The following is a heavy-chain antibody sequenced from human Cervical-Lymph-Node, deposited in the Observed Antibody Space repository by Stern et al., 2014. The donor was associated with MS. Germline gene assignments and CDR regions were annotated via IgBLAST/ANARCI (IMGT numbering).Heavy chain of an antibody. J-gene: IGHJ3*01. D-gene: IGHD3-10*01. V-gene: IGHV1-69*02. CDR3: STRVGARVQAHDALHF. CDR2: VIPILGIT. Sequence: QVQLVQSGSVVKKPGSAVKVSCKASGDTFSTYTINWVRQAPGQGLEWMGRVIPILGITTFAQKFQGRVTITSDESTRTAYMELSSLRSEDTALYYCSTRVGARVQAHDALHFWGQGTMVTVSS. CDR1: GDTFSTYT.